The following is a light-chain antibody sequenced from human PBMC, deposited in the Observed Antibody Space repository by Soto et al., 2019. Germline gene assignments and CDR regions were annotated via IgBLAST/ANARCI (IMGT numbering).Light chain of an antibody. Sequence: QSVLTQSPSASGTPGQRVTIPCSGSSSNIGSTSVSWFQQFPGTAPKLLIYWNTHRPPGVPDRFSGSKSGTSASLAIIGLRSEEEADYYCGAWDDSLSAWVFGGGTKLTVL. CDR2: WNT. CDR1: SSNIGSTS. V-gene: IGLV1-47*01. CDR3: GAWDDSLSAWV. J-gene: IGLJ3*02.